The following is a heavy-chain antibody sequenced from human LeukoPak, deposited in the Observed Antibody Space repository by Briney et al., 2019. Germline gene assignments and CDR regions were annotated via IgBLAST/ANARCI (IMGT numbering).Heavy chain of an antibody. D-gene: IGHD3-10*01. Sequence: SETLSLTCTVSGGSLRSYCWNWIRQPPGKGLEWIGEINHSGSTNYNPSLKSRVTISVDTSKNQFSLKLSSVTAADTAVYYCARGVTGYYWGQGTLVTVSS. CDR2: INHSGST. V-gene: IGHV4-34*01. CDR1: GGSLRSYC. J-gene: IGHJ4*02. CDR3: ARGVTGYY.